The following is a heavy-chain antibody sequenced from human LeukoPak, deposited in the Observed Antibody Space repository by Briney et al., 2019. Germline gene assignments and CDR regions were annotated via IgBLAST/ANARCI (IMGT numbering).Heavy chain of an antibody. D-gene: IGHD1-1*01. Sequence: GASLKISCKGSGYRFSNYWIAWVRQMPGKGLECMGIIYPGDSDTRYSPSFQGQVTISADKSISTAYLQWSILKASDTAMYYCARGLSGTLKKRLSREANFDYWGQGTLVTVSS. V-gene: IGHV5-51*01. CDR2: IYPGDSDT. CDR3: ARGLSGTLKKRLSREANFDY. J-gene: IGHJ4*02. CDR1: GYRFSNYW.